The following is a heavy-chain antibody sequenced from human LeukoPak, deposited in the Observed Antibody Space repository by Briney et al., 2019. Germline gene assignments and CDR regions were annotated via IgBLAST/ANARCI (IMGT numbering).Heavy chain of an antibody. CDR1: GFTFSSYE. V-gene: IGHV3-48*03. Sequence: GSLRLSCAASGFTFSSYEMNWVRQAPGKGLEWVSYISSSGSTIYYADSVKGRFTISRDNAKNSLYLQMNSLRAEDTAVYYCARSSSWTFDYWGQGTLVTVSS. D-gene: IGHD6-13*01. J-gene: IGHJ4*02. CDR3: ARSSSWTFDY. CDR2: ISSSGSTI.